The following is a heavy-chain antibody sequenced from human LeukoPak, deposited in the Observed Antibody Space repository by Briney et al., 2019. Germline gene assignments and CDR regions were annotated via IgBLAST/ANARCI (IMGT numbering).Heavy chain of an antibody. J-gene: IGHJ4*02. D-gene: IGHD3-22*01. Sequence: GGSLRLSCAASGFTFSSSWMNWVRQAPGKGLERVANIKPDGSEKYSVDSVKGRFTISRDNAKNSLYLQMNSLRVEDTAVYYCARRDSLNSYWGQGTLVTVSS. CDR3: ARRDSLNSY. CDR1: GFTFSSSW. V-gene: IGHV3-7*01. CDR2: IKPDGSEK.